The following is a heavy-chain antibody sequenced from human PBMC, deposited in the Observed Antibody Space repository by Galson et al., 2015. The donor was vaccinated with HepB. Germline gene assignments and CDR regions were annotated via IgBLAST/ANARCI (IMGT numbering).Heavy chain of an antibody. J-gene: IGHJ1*01. Sequence: SLRLSCAASGFTFSSYWMSWVRQAPGEGLEWVANIKQDGSEKYYVDSVKGRFTISRDNAKNSLYLQMNSLRAEDTAVYYCARATIFGVVMEFQHWGQGTLVTVSS. CDR2: IKQDGSEK. D-gene: IGHD3-3*01. V-gene: IGHV3-7*03. CDR1: GFTFSSYW. CDR3: ARATIFGVVMEFQH.